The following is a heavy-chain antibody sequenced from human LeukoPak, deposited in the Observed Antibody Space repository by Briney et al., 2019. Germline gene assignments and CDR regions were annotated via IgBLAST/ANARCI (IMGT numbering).Heavy chain of an antibody. J-gene: IGHJ4*02. V-gene: IGHV4-39*01. CDR1: GDPISSSSYY. Sequence: PSETLSLTWTVSGDPISSSSYYRGWIRQPPAKGLEWHGSIYYSGSTYYNPSLKSRFTISVSTSKNPFPLERRSVTAPGTASYYCAEGVDYWGQGTLVTVSS. CDR3: AEGVDY. CDR2: IYYSGST.